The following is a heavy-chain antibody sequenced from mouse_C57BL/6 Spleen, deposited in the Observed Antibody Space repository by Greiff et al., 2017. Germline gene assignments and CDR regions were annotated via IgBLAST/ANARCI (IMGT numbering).Heavy chain of an antibody. J-gene: IGHJ4*01. V-gene: IGHV1-64*01. CDR2: IHPNGGST. Sequence: QVQLQQPGAELVKPGASVKLSCKASGYTFTTYWMHWVKQRPGQGLEWIGMIHPNGGSTNYNEKFKSKATLTVDKSSSTAYMQLSSLTSEDSAVYYCAREASLGPGAMDYWGQGTSVTVSS. CDR3: AREASLGPGAMDY. CDR1: GYTFTTYW. D-gene: IGHD2-10*02.